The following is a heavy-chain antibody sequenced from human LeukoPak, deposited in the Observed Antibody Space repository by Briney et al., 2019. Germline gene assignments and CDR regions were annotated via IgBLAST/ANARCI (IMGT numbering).Heavy chain of an antibody. V-gene: IGHV3-23*01. Sequence: PGGSLRLSCAASGFTFSGYAMSWVRQAPGKGLEWVSGISGSGGSTYYADSVKGRFTISRDNSKNTLYLQMNSLRAEDTAVYYCAKDQESGYDIDYWGQGTLVTVSS. D-gene: IGHD5-12*01. CDR3: AKDQESGYDIDY. CDR2: ISGSGGST. J-gene: IGHJ4*02. CDR1: GFTFSGYA.